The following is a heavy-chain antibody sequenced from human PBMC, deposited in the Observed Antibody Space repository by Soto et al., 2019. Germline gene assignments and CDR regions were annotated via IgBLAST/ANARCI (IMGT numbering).Heavy chain of an antibody. Sequence: GGSLRLSCAASGFTFSNYAMHWVRQAPGKVLEWVAVIWHDGSNEYYADSVKGRFTISRDNSKNTLYLQMNSLGVEDTAVYYCAREGMTTPDRGWIDPWGQGTLVTVSS. J-gene: IGHJ5*02. V-gene: IGHV3-33*01. D-gene: IGHD1-1*01. CDR2: IWHDGSNE. CDR1: GFTFSNYA. CDR3: AREGMTTPDRGWIDP.